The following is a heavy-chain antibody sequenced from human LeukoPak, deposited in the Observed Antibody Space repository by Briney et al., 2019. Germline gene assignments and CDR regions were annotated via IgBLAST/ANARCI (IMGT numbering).Heavy chain of an antibody. CDR1: GGSISSYY. CDR2: IYYSGST. D-gene: IGHD2-2*01. J-gene: IGHJ4*02. V-gene: IGHV4-39*01. CDR3: ARRGGIVVVPAAAFDY. Sequence: SETLSLTCTVSGGSISSYYWGWIRQPPGKGLEWIGSIYYSGSTYYNPSLKSRVTIPVDTSKNQFSLKLSSVTAADTAVYYCARRGGIVVVPAAAFDYWGQGTLVTVSS.